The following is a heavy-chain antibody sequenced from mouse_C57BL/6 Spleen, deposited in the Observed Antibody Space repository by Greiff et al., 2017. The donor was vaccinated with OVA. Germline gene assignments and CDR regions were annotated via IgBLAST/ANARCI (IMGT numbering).Heavy chain of an antibody. CDR3: TRWGHYLLLPY. CDR1: GYTFTDYE. J-gene: IGHJ3*01. V-gene: IGHV1-15*01. Sequence: VQLQQSGAELVRPGASVTLSCKASGYTFTDYEMHWVKQTPVHGLEWIGAIDPETGGTAYNQKFKGKAILTADKSSSTAYMELRSLTSEDSAVYYCTRWGHYLLLPYWGQGTLVTVSA. D-gene: IGHD1-1*01. CDR2: IDPETGGT.